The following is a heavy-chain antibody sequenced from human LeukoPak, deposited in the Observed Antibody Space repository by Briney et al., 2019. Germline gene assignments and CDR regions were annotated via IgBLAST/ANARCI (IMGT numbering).Heavy chain of an antibody. J-gene: IGHJ4*02. CDR2: ISGSGGST. Sequence: GGSLRLSCAASGFTFSSYAMTWVRQDPGKGLEWVSTISGSGGSTKYADSLKCRFTISRDHSKNTLYLQMNSLRAEDTAVYYCAKESVVVVAATYFDNWGQGTLDTVSS. CDR3: AKESVVVVAATYFDN. D-gene: IGHD2-15*01. CDR1: GFTFSSYA. V-gene: IGHV3-23*01.